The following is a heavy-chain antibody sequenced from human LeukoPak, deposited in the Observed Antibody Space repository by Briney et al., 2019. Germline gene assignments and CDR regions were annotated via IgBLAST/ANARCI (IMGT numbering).Heavy chain of an antibody. CDR2: ITSDGSDT. V-gene: IGHV3-74*03. CDR3: ARLYSSSSSDY. CDR1: GFSFSTYW. J-gene: IGHJ4*02. D-gene: IGHD6-13*01. Sequence: GGSLRLSRAASGFSFSTYWMHWVRQAPGKGLVWVSRITSDGSDTTYADSVKGRFTISRDNAKNTLYLQMNSLRAEDTAVYYCARLYSSSSSDYWGQGTLVTVSS.